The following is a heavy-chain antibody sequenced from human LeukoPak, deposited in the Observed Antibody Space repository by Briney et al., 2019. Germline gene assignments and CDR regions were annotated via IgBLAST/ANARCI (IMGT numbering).Heavy chain of an antibody. CDR2: IFYSGST. D-gene: IGHD3-22*01. CDR1: GGSISGYY. Sequence: SETLSLTCTVSGGSISGYYWNWILQPPRKGLEWSVYIFYSGSTTYNPSLKRRVTISVDTSKNQFSLRLRSVTAADTAVYYCAKVHRDYYYDSSGYLVGAFDIWGQGTMVTVSS. V-gene: IGHV4-59*01. CDR3: AKVHRDYYYDSSGYLVGAFDI. J-gene: IGHJ3*02.